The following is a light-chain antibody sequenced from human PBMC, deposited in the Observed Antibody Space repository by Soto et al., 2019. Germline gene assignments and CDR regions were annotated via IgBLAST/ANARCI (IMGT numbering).Light chain of an antibody. V-gene: IGLV2-8*01. CDR2: DVN. J-gene: IGLJ2*01. CDR3: SSFAGRGNHVV. CDR1: SSDVGGYNY. Sequence: QSALTQPPSASGSPGQSVTISCTGTSSDVGGYNYVSWYQQHPGKAPKLIIFDVNKRPSGVPDRFSGSKSGNTASLTVSGLQAEDEADYSCSSFAGRGNHVVFGGGTKLTVL.